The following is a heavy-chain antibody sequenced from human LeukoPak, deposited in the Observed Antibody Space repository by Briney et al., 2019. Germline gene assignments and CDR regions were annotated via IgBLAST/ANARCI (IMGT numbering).Heavy chain of an antibody. D-gene: IGHD5-18*01. Sequence: GGSLRLSCVASGSTFSSYWMAWVRQAPGKGLEWVANINQDGSEKNYVDSVKGRFTISRDNAKNSLCLQMNSLRAEDTAVYYCARDRGYSTFDMWGQGTMVTVSS. CDR3: ARDRGYSTFDM. J-gene: IGHJ3*02. CDR2: INQDGSEK. CDR1: GSTFSSYW. V-gene: IGHV3-7*05.